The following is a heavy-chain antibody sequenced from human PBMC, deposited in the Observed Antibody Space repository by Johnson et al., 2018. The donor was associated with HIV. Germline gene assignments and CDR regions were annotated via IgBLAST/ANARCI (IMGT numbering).Heavy chain of an antibody. CDR1: GFTFGSYA. CDR3: ARDGRFYDILTDYYSNAFDI. Sequence: MLLVESGGGLVQPGGSLRLSCAASGFTFGSYAMSWVRQAPGKGLEWVSIISGSGGRTYYADSVKGRFTISRDNSRNTLHLQMNSLRAEDTAVYYCARDGRFYDILTDYYSNAFDIWGQGTMVTVSS. V-gene: IGHV3-23*04. J-gene: IGHJ3*02. D-gene: IGHD3-9*01. CDR2: ISGSGGRT.